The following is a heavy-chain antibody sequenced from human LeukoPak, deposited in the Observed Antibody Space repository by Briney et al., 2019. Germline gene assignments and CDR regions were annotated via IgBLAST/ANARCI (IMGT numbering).Heavy chain of an antibody. D-gene: IGHD1-26*01. J-gene: IGHJ4*02. Sequence: SETLSLTCTVSGGSISSYYWSWIRQPPGKGLEWIGYIYCSGSTNYNPSLKSRVTISVDTSKDQFSLKLSSVTAADTAVYYCARGMRSYSFDYWGQGTLVTVSS. CDR3: ARGMRSYSFDY. CDR2: IYCSGST. CDR1: GGSISSYY. V-gene: IGHV4-59*01.